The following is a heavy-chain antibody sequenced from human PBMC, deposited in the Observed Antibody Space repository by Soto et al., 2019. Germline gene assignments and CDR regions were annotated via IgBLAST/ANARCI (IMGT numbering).Heavy chain of an antibody. CDR1: GGSISSYY. J-gene: IGHJ6*03. CDR2: MYYSGDT. Sequence: QVQLQESGPGLVKPSETLSLTCTVSGGSISSYYWSWIRQSPGKGMQWIGYMYYSGDTNYNPSPKSRVTISVDTSKNQFSLKLSSVTAAVTAVYYWARGSIRTYYMDVWGKGTTVTVSS. V-gene: IGHV4-59*01. D-gene: IGHD3-10*01. CDR3: ARGSIRTYYMDV.